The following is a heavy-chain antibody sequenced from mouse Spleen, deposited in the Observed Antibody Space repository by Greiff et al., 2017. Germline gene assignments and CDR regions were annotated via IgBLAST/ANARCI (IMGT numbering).Heavy chain of an antibody. D-gene: IGHD1-2*01. J-gene: IGHJ4*01. CDR3: ASFITTATRAMDY. V-gene: IGHV1-55*01. CDR2: IYPGSGST. Sequence: QVQLQQPGAELVKPGASVKMSCKASGYTFTSYWITWVKQRPGQGLEWIGDIYPGSGSTNYNEKFKSKATLTVDTSSSTAYMQLSSLTSEDSAVYYCASFITTATRAMDYWGQGTSVTVSS. CDR1: GYTFTSYW.